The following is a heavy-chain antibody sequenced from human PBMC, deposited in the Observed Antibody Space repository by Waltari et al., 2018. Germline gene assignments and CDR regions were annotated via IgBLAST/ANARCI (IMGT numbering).Heavy chain of an antibody. CDR1: GYTFTSYD. Sequence: QVQLVQSGAEVKKPGASVKGSCKASGYTFTSYDINWVRQATGQGLEWMGGMNPNSGNTGYAQKFQGRVTMTRNTSISTAYMELSSLRSEDTAVYYCARGLRMATIPDAFDIWGQGTMVTVSS. J-gene: IGHJ3*02. V-gene: IGHV1-8*01. CDR2: MNPNSGNT. D-gene: IGHD5-12*01. CDR3: ARGLRMATIPDAFDI.